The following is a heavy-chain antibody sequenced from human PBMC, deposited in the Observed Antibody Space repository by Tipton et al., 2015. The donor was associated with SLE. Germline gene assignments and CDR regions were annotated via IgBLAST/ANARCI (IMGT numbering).Heavy chain of an antibody. CDR3: ARWRMEVVPAAAESFDY. J-gene: IGHJ4*02. D-gene: IGHD2-2*01. V-gene: IGHV1-2*02. CDR2: IDTDRGVA. CDR1: GYTFTDYN. Sequence: QSGAEVKTPGASVKVSCRASGYTFTDYNIHWVRQAPGQGLEWMGWIDTDRGVAHYARKFQGRVTMTRDTSIRTVYMELSRLESDDTAVFYCARWRMEVVPAAAESFDYWGQGTLVTVSS.